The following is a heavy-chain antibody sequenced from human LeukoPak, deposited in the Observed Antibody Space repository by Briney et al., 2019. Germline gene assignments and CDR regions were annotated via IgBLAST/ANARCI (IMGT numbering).Heavy chain of an antibody. Sequence: GGSLRLPCEASGFTFKTYSMNWVRQAPGKGLEWISYISGDAGTSNYADSVKGRFTISRDNAKSSLFLQMEGLRAEDTAVYYCATVNFYYDDSGYLPFDHWGQGILVVVS. CDR3: ATVNFYYDDSGYLPFDH. J-gene: IGHJ4*02. CDR2: ISGDAGTS. CDR1: GFTFKTYS. D-gene: IGHD3-22*01. V-gene: IGHV3-48*04.